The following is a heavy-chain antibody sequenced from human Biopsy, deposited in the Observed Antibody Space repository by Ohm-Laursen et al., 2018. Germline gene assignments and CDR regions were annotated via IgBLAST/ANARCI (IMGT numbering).Heavy chain of an antibody. Sequence: SQTLSLTCSVSGASVKTPGCFWAWIRQRPGKGLEWIGYISYNERTHYNPSLTSRLAISFDTSNNRISLQLRSVSVADTAVYYCVREPKTGTAEAWYFDLWGRGSPVTVPS. CDR3: VREPKTGTAEAWYFDL. V-gene: IGHV4-31*03. CDR1: GASVKTPGCF. J-gene: IGHJ2*01. CDR2: ISYNERT. D-gene: IGHD3-9*01.